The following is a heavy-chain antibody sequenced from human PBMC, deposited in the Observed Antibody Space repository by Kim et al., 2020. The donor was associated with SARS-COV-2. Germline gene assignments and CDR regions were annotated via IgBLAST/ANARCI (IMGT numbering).Heavy chain of an antibody. D-gene: IGHD3-22*01. CDR2: IYYSGST. CDR3: ARARGPEYYYDSSGYYPWYFDY. V-gene: IGHV4-39*01. J-gene: IGHJ4*02. CDR1: GGSISSSSYY. Sequence: SETLSLTCTVSGGSISSSSYYWGWIRQPPGKGLEWIGSIYYSGSTYYNPSLKSRVTISVDTSKNQFSLKLSSVTAADTAVYYCARARGPEYYYDSSGYYPWYFDYWGQGTLVTVSS.